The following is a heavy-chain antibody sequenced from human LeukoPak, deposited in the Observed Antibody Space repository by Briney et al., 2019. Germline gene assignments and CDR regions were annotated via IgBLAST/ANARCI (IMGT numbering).Heavy chain of an antibody. CDR1: GFTFEDYA. CDR2: ISWNSGSI. V-gene: IGHV3-9*01. CDR3: ARVGQGEWFFDL. Sequence: GGSLRLSCAVSGFTFEDYAMHWVRQAPGKGLDWVAAISWNSGSINYADSVKGRFTISRDNAKNSLYLQMDSLGAEDTAVYYCARVGQGEWFFDLWGRGTLVTVSS. J-gene: IGHJ2*01. D-gene: IGHD1-26*01.